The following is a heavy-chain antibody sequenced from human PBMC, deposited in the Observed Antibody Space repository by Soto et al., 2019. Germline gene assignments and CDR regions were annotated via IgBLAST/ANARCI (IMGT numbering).Heavy chain of an antibody. CDR2: IRSKANSYAT. V-gene: IGHV3-73*01. CDR1: GFTFSGSA. Sequence: EVQLVESGGGLVQPGGSLKLSCAASGFTFSGSAMHWVRQASGKGLEWVGRIRSKANSYATAYAASVNGRFTISRDDSKNTAYLQMNSLKTEDTAVYYCTRHGADFNLDSMDVWGKGTTVTVSS. J-gene: IGHJ6*03. CDR3: TRHGADFNLDSMDV. D-gene: IGHD3-3*01.